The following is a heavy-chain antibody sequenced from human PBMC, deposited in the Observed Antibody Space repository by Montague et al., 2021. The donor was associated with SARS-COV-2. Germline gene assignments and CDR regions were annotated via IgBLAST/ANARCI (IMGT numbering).Heavy chain of an antibody. CDR2: IFSGGTTT. CDR3: AKLRAESSCLGDCYFDS. D-gene: IGHD2-21*02. V-gene: IGHV3-23*03. Sequence: SLRLSCAASGFTFNNYAMSWVRQAPGKGLEWVSTIFSGGTTTYYADSVKGRFTVSRDGSMNTLSLQMNSLRAEDSAIYYCAKLRAESSCLGDCYFDSWGQGTLVTVSS. J-gene: IGHJ4*02. CDR1: GFTFNNYA.